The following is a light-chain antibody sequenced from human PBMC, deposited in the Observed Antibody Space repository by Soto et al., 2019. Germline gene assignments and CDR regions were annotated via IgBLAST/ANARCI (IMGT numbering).Light chain of an antibody. Sequence: DIQMTQSPSTLSASVGDRVTITFRASDGVSSWLAWYQQKPGKAPRLLIYKESTLERGVPSRFSGSGSGTEFILTITSLQPDDFATYYCQHYNSYPYTFGQGTKLEIK. CDR3: QHYNSYPYT. V-gene: IGKV1-5*03. CDR2: KES. CDR1: DGVSSW. J-gene: IGKJ2*01.